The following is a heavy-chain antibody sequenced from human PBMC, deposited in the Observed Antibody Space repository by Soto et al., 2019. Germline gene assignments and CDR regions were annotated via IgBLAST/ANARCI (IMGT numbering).Heavy chain of an antibody. CDR2: IYYSGRT. V-gene: IGHV4-39*01. Sequence: SETLSLTCIVSGESISSSSYYWGWIRQPPGKGLEWIGSIYYSGRTYYNPSFKSRVTISIDTSKNQFSLKLSSVTATDTAVYYCARQRTTVVTQAYFDHWGQRALVTVSS. D-gene: IGHD2-21*02. CDR1: GESISSSSYY. CDR3: ARQRTTVVTQAYFDH. J-gene: IGHJ4*02.